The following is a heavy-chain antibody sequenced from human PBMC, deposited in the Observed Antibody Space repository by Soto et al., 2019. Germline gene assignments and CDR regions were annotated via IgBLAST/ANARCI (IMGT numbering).Heavy chain of an antibody. D-gene: IGHD2-21*02. V-gene: IGHV3-30*18. Sequence: QVQLVESGGGVVQPGRSLRLSCAASGFTFSSYGMHWVRQAPGKGLEWVAVISYDGSNKYYADSVKGRFTISRDNSKNTMYLQMNSLRAGDTAVYYWAKDKRAVVVTAPFDYWGQGTLVTVSS. J-gene: IGHJ4*02. CDR3: AKDKRAVVVTAPFDY. CDR1: GFTFSSYG. CDR2: ISYDGSNK.